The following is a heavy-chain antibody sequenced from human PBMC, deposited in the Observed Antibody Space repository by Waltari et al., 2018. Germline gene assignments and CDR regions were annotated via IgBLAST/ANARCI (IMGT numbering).Heavy chain of an antibody. CDR2: ISGSGGST. CDR3: AKDFIIHGGSRTRYFDY. CDR1: GFTFSSYA. J-gene: IGHJ4*02. Sequence: EVQLVESGGGLVQPGGSLRLSCAASGFTFSSYAMSWVRQAPGKGLEWVSAISGSGGSTYYADSVKGRFTISRDNSKNTLYLQMNSLRAEDTAVYYCAKDFIIHGGSRTRYFDYWGQGTLVTVSS. D-gene: IGHD2-15*01. V-gene: IGHV3-23*04.